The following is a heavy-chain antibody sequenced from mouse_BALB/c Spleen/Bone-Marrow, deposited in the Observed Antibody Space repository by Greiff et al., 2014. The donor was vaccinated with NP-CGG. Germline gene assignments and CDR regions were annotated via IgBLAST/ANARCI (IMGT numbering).Heavy chain of an antibody. J-gene: IGHJ1*01. CDR1: GFTFTDYY. Sequence: VQLKDSGGGLVQPGGSLRLSCATSGFTFTDYYMSWVRQPPGKALEWLGFIRNKANGYTTEYSASVKGRFTISRDNSQSILYLQMNTLRAEDSATYYCARDRSWYFDVWGAGTTVTVSS. CDR2: IRNKANGYTT. CDR3: ARDRSWYFDV. V-gene: IGHV7-3*02.